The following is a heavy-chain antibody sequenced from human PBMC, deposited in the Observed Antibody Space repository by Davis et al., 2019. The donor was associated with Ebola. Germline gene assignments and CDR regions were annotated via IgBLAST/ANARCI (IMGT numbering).Heavy chain of an antibody. V-gene: IGHV4-34*01. Sequence: MPSETLSLTCAVYGGSFSGYYWSWIRQPPGKGLEWIGDINHSGSTNYNPSLKSRVTISVDTSKNQFSLKLSSVTAADTAVYYCARFGYYRDYYGMDVWGQGTTVTVSS. CDR3: ARFGYYRDYYGMDV. CDR2: INHSGST. D-gene: IGHD3-3*01. J-gene: IGHJ6*02. CDR1: GGSFSGYY.